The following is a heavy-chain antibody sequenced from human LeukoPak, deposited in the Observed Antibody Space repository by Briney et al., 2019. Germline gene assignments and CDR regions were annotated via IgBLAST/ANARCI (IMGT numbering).Heavy chain of an antibody. CDR2: ISGSGGST. CDR1: GFTFSSYG. CDR3: AKDRYIVVVPAAMLHY. J-gene: IGHJ4*02. Sequence: GGSLRLSCTASGFTFSSYGMSWVRQAPGKGLEWVSAISGSGGSTYYADSVKGRFTISRDNSKNTLYLQMNSLRAEDTAVYNCAKDRYIVVVPAAMLHYWGQGTLVTVSS. V-gene: IGHV3-23*01. D-gene: IGHD2-2*01.